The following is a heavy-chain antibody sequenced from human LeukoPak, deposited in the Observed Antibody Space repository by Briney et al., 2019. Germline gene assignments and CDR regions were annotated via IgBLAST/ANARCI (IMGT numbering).Heavy chain of an antibody. Sequence: GGSLRLSCAASGFTFSSYSMNWVRQAPGKGLEWVSAISGSGGSTYYADSVKGRFTISRDNSKNTLYLQMNSLRAEDTAVYYCAKDPNYYDSSDEDYWGQGTLVTVSS. CDR1: GFTFSSYS. V-gene: IGHV3-23*01. CDR2: ISGSGGST. CDR3: AKDPNYYDSSDEDY. J-gene: IGHJ4*02. D-gene: IGHD3-22*01.